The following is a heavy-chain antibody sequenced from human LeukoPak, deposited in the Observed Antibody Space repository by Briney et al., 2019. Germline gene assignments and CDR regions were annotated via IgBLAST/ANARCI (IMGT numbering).Heavy chain of an antibody. Sequence: PSETLSLTCTVSGGSISSSSYYWGWIRQPPGKGLEWIGSMYYSGSTYYNPSLKSRLTMSVDTSKNQLSLKLSSVTAADTAVYYCAREPWFGESDTFDIWGEGTMVIVSS. CDR3: AREPWFGESDTFDI. D-gene: IGHD3-10*01. CDR1: GGSISSSSYY. CDR2: MYYSGST. V-gene: IGHV4-39*02. J-gene: IGHJ3*02.